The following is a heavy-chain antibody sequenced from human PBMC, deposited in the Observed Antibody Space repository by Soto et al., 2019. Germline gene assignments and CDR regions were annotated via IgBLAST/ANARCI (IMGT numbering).Heavy chain of an antibody. Sequence: PSQTLSLTCAISGDSVSSNSAAWNWIRQSPSRGLEWLGRTYYRSKWYNDYAVSVKSRITINPDTSKNQFSLQLNSVTPEDTAVYYCARERGYGGNSRGYYYYGMDVWGQGTTVTVSS. CDR3: ARERGYGGNSRGYYYYGMDV. D-gene: IGHD4-17*01. J-gene: IGHJ6*02. V-gene: IGHV6-1*01. CDR2: TYYRSKWYN. CDR1: GDSVSSNSAA.